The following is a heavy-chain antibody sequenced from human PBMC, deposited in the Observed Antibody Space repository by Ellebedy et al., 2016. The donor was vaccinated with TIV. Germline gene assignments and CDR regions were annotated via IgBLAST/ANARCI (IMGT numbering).Heavy chain of an antibody. Sequence: MPSETLSLTCTVSGGSLTNHFWSWVRQPPGQGLEWIGRIYFSGSTNYNPSLKSRVTMSLDASKNQFSLKLSSVTAADTAVYYCTRGPAPSGYGMDVWGQGTTVTVSS. CDR3: TRGPAPSGYGMDV. J-gene: IGHJ6*02. V-gene: IGHV4-4*07. CDR2: IYFSGST. CDR1: GGSLTNHF. D-gene: IGHD2-2*01.